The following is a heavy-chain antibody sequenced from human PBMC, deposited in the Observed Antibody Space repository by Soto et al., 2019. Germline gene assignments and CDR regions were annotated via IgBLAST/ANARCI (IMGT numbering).Heavy chain of an antibody. D-gene: IGHD3-3*01. CDR3: ARDKRDLRFLEWSYYFDF. CDR2: ISYDGSNK. Sequence: QVQLVESGGGVVQPGRSLRLSCAASGFTSSSYAMHWVRQAPGKGLEWVALISYDGSNKYYADSVKGRFTISRDNSKNTLYLQMNSLRAEDTAVYYCARDKRDLRFLEWSYYFDFWGQGTLVTVSS. J-gene: IGHJ4*02. V-gene: IGHV3-30-3*01. CDR1: GFTSSSYA.